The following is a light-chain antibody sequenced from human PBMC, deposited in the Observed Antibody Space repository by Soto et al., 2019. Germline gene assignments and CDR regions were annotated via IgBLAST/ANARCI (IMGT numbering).Light chain of an antibody. CDR2: DVS. V-gene: IGLV2-14*03. CDR3: SSYTTSNTRQIV. J-gene: IGLJ1*01. CDR1: SSDVGGYNY. Sequence: QLVLTQPASVSWSPGQSITISCTGTSSDVGGYNYVSWYQHHPGKAPKLIIYDVSNRPSGVSIRFSGSKSDNTASLTISGLQPEDEADYHCSSYTTSNTRQIVFGTGTKVTVL.